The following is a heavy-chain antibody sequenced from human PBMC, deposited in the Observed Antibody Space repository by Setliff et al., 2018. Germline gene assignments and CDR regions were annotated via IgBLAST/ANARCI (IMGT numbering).Heavy chain of an antibody. D-gene: IGHD5-12*01. CDR2: IYSSGST. CDR3: ARHVKVATEYFDC. V-gene: IGHV4-4*08. Sequence: SETLSLTCTVSGDTLSVYYWSWVRQSPGQGLEWIGYIYSSGSTNYNPSLKSRVTMSVDTSKNLFSLKLNSVTAADTALYYCARHVKVATEYFDCWGQGTLVTVSS. J-gene: IGHJ4*02. CDR1: GDTLSVYY.